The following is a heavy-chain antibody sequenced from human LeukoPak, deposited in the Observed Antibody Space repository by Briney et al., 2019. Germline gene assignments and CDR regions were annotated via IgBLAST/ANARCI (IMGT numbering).Heavy chain of an antibody. D-gene: IGHD6-19*01. CDR2: ISGSGGST. CDR1: GFTLSSYA. Sequence: GGSLRLSCAASGFTLSSYAMSWVRQAPGKGLEWVSAISGSGGSTYYADSVKGRFTISRDNSKNTLYLQMNNLRAEDTAVYYCAKKVGGGYYYYGMDVGGQGPTVTVSS. CDR3: AKKVGGGYYYYGMDV. V-gene: IGHV3-23*01. J-gene: IGHJ6*02.